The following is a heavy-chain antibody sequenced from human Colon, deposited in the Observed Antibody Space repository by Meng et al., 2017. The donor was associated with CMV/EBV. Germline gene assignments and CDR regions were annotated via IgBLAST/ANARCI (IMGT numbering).Heavy chain of an antibody. Sequence: GGSLRLSCAASGFTFNAYAMTWVRRAPGKGLEWVSSISGIGSTTFYADSVRGRVAVSRDNSKNTVYLQMNSLRAEDTAMYYCAKDRAYCGSFSCSPNYFDGWGQGNLVTVSS. V-gene: IGHV3-23*01. CDR1: GFTFNAYA. CDR3: AKDRAYCGSFSCSPNYFDG. CDR2: ISGIGSTT. D-gene: IGHD2-21*01. J-gene: IGHJ4*02.